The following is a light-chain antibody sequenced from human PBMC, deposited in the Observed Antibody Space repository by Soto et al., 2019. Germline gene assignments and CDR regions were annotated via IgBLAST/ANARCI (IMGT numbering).Light chain of an antibody. J-gene: IGKJ1*01. V-gene: IGKV3-20*01. CDR2: GAS. Sequence: EIVLTQSPGTLSLSPGERATLSCRASQSVSNNYLAWYQQKPGQAPRLLIYGASNRATGIPDRFSGSGSGTYFPITISRLEPEDFEVYYCQQYGSSGTFGQGTKVELK. CDR3: QQYGSSGT. CDR1: QSVSNNY.